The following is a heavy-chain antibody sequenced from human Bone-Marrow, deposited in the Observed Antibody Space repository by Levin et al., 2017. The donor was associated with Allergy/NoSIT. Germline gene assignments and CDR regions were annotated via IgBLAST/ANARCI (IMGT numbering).Heavy chain of an antibody. CDR2: IIPIFGTT. D-gene: IGHD3/OR15-3a*01. V-gene: IGHV1-69*13. Sequence: GASVKVSCKASGGTFSRYAISWVRQAPGQGLEWMGGIIPIFGTTNYAQKFQDRVTIIADESTSTAYMELSSLRSDDTAVYYCAREVWTSGFDSWGQGTLVTVSS. CDR1: GGTFSRYA. J-gene: IGHJ4*02. CDR3: AREVWTSGFDS.